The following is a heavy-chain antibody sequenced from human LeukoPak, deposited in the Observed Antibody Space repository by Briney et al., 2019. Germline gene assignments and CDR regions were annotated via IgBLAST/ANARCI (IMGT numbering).Heavy chain of an antibody. CDR1: GFTFSSYW. CDR3: ARDGDYSMYYYYMDV. D-gene: IGHD4-11*01. V-gene: IGHV3-7*01. J-gene: IGHJ6*03. Sequence: GGSLRLSCAASGFTFSSYWMSWVRQAPGKGLEWVANIKQDGSEKYYVDSVKGRFTISRDNAKNSLYLQMNSLRAEDTAVYYCARDGDYSMYYYYMDVWGKGTTVTVSS. CDR2: IKQDGSEK.